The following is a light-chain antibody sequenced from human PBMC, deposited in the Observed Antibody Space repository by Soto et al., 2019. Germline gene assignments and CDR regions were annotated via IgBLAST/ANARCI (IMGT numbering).Light chain of an antibody. J-gene: IGLJ2*01. CDR1: KLGDKY. CDR3: QAWHSSKVI. CDR2: QDT. Sequence: SYELTQSPSVSVSPGQTASITCSGDKLGDKYASWYQQKPGQSPVRVIYQDTKRPSGIPERFFGSNSGNTATLTISGTQGMDEADYYCQAWHSSKVIFGGGTQLTVL. V-gene: IGLV3-1*01.